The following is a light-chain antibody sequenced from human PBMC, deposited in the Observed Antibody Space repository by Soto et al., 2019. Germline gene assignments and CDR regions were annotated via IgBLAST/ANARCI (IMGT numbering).Light chain of an antibody. CDR1: QNIYSW. V-gene: IGKV1-5*03. CDR3: QQYNRYSPTT. Sequence: DIQLTQSPSTLSASVGDRVTLTCRASQNIYSWLAWYQQKPGKAPKLLIYKASTLETGVPSRFSGSGSGTEFTITIISLQPDDFATSYCQQYNRYSPTTFGQGTKVEIE. CDR2: KAS. J-gene: IGKJ1*01.